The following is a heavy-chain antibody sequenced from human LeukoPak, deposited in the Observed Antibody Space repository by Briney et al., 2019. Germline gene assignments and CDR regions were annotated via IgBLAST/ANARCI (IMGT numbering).Heavy chain of an antibody. CDR1: GGSISSSSYY. V-gene: IGHV4-39*07. CDR2: IYYSGST. CDR3: AGDSGSLYAFDI. Sequence: SETLSLTCTVSGGSISSSSYYWGWIRQPPGKGLEWIGSIYYSGSTYYNPSLKGRVAISVDTSKNQFSLKLSSVTAADTAVYYCAGDSGSLYAFDIWGQGTMVTVSS. J-gene: IGHJ3*02. D-gene: IGHD3-10*01.